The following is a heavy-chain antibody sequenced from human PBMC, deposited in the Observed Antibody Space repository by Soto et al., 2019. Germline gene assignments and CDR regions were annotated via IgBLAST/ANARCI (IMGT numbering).Heavy chain of an antibody. CDR3: ARVAGRCSTTACELYGMDV. CDR1: GFTFSSYA. CDR2: ISYDGSNK. Sequence: GGSLRLSCAASGFTFSSYAIHWVRQAPGKGLECVAVISYDGSNKYYADSVKGRFTISRDNSKNTLYLQMNSLRAEDTAVYYCARVAGRCSTTACELYGMDVWGQGTTVTVSS. D-gene: IGHD2-2*01. V-gene: IGHV3-30-3*01. J-gene: IGHJ6*02.